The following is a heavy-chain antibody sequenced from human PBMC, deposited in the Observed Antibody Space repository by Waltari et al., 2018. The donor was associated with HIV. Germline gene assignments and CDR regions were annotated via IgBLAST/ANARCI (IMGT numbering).Heavy chain of an antibody. Sequence: QVQLEESGPGLVKPSQTLSLTCPLPGGFIYDRNFWWSWLRQPAGTAPEGIGRAYVTGATNYNPSPRGRGSIAVDTSKRHISLRLTSVTAADTAVYYCARETFFMVRGVSPYYVFNGVDVWGRGTTITVSS. CDR1: GGFIYDRNFW. D-gene: IGHD3-10*01. CDR2: AYVTGAT. V-gene: IGHV4-61*02. CDR3: ARETFFMVRGVSPYYVFNGVDV. J-gene: IGHJ6*02.